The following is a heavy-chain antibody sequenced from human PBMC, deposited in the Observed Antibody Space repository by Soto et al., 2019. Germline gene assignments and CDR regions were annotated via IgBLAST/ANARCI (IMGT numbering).Heavy chain of an antibody. D-gene: IGHD6-6*01. CDR3: AKSITARPFDY. Sequence: GGSLRLSCVASGFTFSSHWMTWVRQAPGKGLEWVANIKEDGSDIYYADSVKGRFTISRDNAKKSLYLQMNSLRAEDTAVYYCAKSITARPFDYWGQGALVTVSS. CDR1: GFTFSSHW. V-gene: IGHV3-7*05. CDR2: IKEDGSDI. J-gene: IGHJ4*02.